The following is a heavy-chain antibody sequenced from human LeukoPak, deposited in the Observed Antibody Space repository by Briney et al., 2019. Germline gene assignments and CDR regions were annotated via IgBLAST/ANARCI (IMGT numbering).Heavy chain of an antibody. CDR1: GGSISSSNW. Sequence: PSETLSLTCAVSGGSISSSNWWSWVRQPPGKGLEWIGYIYYSGSTNYNPSLKSRVTISVDTSKNQFSLKLSSVTAADTAVYYCARDLGSSFDCWGQGTLVTVSS. CDR2: IYYSGST. J-gene: IGHJ4*02. V-gene: IGHV4-4*02. CDR3: ARDLGSSFDC. D-gene: IGHD6-13*01.